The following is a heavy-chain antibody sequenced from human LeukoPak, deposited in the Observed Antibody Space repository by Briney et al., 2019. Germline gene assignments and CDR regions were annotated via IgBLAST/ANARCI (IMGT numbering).Heavy chain of an antibody. D-gene: IGHD3-9*01. Sequence: GGSLRLSCAASGFTFSCYAVHRVRQAPGKGLEWMPDISYGGKNKEEAESVRGRLTIPRDNSKDTLYLQMGSLRIEDMAVYYCARGFPFDLNAFDIWGQGTMVTVSS. CDR3: ARGFPFDLNAFDI. CDR1: GFTFSCYA. CDR2: ISYGGKNK. J-gene: IGHJ3*02. V-gene: IGHV3-30*14.